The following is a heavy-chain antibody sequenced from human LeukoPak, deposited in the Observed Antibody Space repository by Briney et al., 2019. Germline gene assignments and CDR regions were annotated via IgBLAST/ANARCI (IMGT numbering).Heavy chain of an antibody. CDR3: AKDWSHGSGSYYYFDY. D-gene: IGHD3-10*01. Sequence: PGGSLRLSCAASGFTFSSYGMHWVRQAPGKGLEWVAVISYDGSNKYYADSVKGRFTISRDNSKNTLYLQMNSLRAEDTAVFYCAKDWSHGSGSYYYFDYWGQGTLVTVSS. V-gene: IGHV3-30*18. J-gene: IGHJ4*02. CDR2: ISYDGSNK. CDR1: GFTFSSYG.